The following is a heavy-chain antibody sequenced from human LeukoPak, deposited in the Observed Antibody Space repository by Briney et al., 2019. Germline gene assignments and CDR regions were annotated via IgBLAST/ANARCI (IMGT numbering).Heavy chain of an antibody. CDR2: MYHRRRT. Sequence: SETLSLTCAVSGYSISSGYFWGWIRQPSGKGLEWIASMYHRRRTYHNPSLKSRVTISVDRSKNQFSLKLSSVTAADTAVYYCARDADILAAFDIWGQGTMVTVSS. CDR1: GYSISSGYF. J-gene: IGHJ3*02. D-gene: IGHD2-15*01. CDR3: ARDADILAAFDI. V-gene: IGHV4-38-2*02.